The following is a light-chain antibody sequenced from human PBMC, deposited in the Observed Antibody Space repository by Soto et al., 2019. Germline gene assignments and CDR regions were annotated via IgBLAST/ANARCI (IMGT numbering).Light chain of an antibody. CDR2: GAS. CDR3: QQYGSSGT. J-gene: IGKJ1*01. Sequence: EVVLTQSPATLSLSPGERATLSCRASQSVSSKLAWYQQKPGQAPRLLIYGASNRATGIPDRFSGSGSGTDFTLTISRLEPEDFAVYYCQQYGSSGTFGQGTKVDI. CDR1: QSVSSK. V-gene: IGKV3-20*01.